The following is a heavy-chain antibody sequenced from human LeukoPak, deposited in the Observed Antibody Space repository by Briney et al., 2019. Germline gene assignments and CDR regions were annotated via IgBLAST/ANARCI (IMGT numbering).Heavy chain of an antibody. Sequence: GGSLRLSCAASGFTFSSNGMHWVRQAPGKGLEWVAVISYDGSNKYYADSVKGRFTISRDNSKNTLYLQMNSLRAEDTAVYYCAKDFSSSWYRFDYWGQGTLVTVSS. CDR2: ISYDGSNK. J-gene: IGHJ4*02. CDR3: AKDFSSSWYRFDY. D-gene: IGHD6-13*01. CDR1: GFTFSSNG. V-gene: IGHV3-30*18.